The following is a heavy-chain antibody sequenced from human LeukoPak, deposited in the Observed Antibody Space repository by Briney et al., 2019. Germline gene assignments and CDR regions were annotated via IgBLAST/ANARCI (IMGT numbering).Heavy chain of an antibody. CDR2: IFHTVHT. Sequence: PSETLSLTCAVSGGSISSGDYPSSWSRQPPGKGLEWIGYIFHTVHTSYNPSLKSRVTISVDMSKNQLSLKLSSVTAADTAVYYCARGFYGSGSQFDYWGQGTLVTVSS. D-gene: IGHD3-10*01. CDR3: ARGFYGSGSQFDY. J-gene: IGHJ4*02. V-gene: IGHV4-30-2*01. CDR1: GGSISSGDYP.